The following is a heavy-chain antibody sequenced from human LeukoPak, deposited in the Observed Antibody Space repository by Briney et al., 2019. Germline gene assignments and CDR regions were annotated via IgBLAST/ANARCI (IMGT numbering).Heavy chain of an antibody. D-gene: IGHD3-22*01. V-gene: IGHV3-23*01. Sequence: GGSLRLSCAASGFTVSSNYMNWVRQAPGKGLEWVSAISGRGANTYYADSVRGRFTISRDNSKNTLYMQMNSLRAEDTAVYYCAKSWNYYDSSGDDALDIWGQGTMVTVSS. CDR2: ISGRGANT. CDR1: GFTVSSNY. J-gene: IGHJ3*02. CDR3: AKSWNYYDSSGDDALDI.